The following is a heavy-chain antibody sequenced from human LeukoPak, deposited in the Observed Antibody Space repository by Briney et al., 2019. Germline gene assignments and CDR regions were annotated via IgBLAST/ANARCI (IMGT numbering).Heavy chain of an antibody. CDR1: GYTFTGYY. J-gene: IGHJ4*02. CDR3: ARVARYSSSLIDY. V-gene: IGHV1-2*02. D-gene: IGHD6-6*01. CDR2: INPNSGGT. Sequence: ASVKVSCKASGYTFTGYYMHWVRQAPGQGLEWMGWINPNSGGTNYAQKFQGRVTMTRDTSISTAYMELSRLRSDDTAVYYCARVARYSSSLIDYWGQGTLVTVSS.